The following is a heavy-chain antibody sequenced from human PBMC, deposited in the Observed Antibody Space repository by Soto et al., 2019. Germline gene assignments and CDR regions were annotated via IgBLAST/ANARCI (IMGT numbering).Heavy chain of an antibody. Sequence: PSETLSLTCAVSGGSISSGGYSCNWIRQPPGKGLEWIGYIYHSGSTYYNPSLKSRVTISVGRSKNQFSLKLSSVTAADTAVYYCARGMTTVTTFDYWGQGTLVTVSS. J-gene: IGHJ4*02. CDR1: GGSISSGGYS. CDR2: IYHSGST. V-gene: IGHV4-30-2*01. D-gene: IGHD4-17*01. CDR3: ARGMTTVTTFDY.